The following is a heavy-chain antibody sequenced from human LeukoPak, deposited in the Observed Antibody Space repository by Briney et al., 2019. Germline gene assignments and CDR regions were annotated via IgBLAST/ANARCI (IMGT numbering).Heavy chain of an antibody. J-gene: IGHJ6*03. V-gene: IGHV1-69*06. Sequence: EASVKVSCKASGGTFSSYAISWVRQAPGQGLEWMGGIIPIFGTANYAQKFQGRVTITADKSTSTAYMELSSLRSEDTAVYYCARVVTMVGEDRSLFYYYYYYYMDVWGKGTTVTVSS. D-gene: IGHD3-10*02. CDR1: GGTFSSYA. CDR3: ARVVTMVGEDRSLFYYYYYYYMDV. CDR2: IIPIFGTA.